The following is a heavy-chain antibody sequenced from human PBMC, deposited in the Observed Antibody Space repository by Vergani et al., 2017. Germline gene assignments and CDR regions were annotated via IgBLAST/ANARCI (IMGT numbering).Heavy chain of an antibody. CDR1: GFTFSSYS. CDR2: ISSSSSYI. V-gene: IGHV3-21*01. CDR3: ARDYGSGSYYWGYYYYGMDV. D-gene: IGHD3-10*01. J-gene: IGHJ6*02. Sequence: EVQLVESGGGLVKPGGSLRLSCAASGFTFSSYSMNWVRQAPGKGLEWVSSISSSSSYIYYADSVKGRFTISRDNAKNSLYLQMNSLRAEDTAVYYCARDYGSGSYYWGYYYYGMDVWGQGTTVTVSS.